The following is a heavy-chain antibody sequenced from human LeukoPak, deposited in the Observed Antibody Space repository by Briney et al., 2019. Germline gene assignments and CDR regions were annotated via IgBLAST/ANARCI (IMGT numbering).Heavy chain of an antibody. V-gene: IGHV3-53*01. CDR3: TRVDGGQSI. Sequence: GGSLRLSCAASGYTIHRNYMRWVRQAPGKGLEWVSLIHRGGTTYHADSVKGRFTISRDNSKNTLYFQMNSLRADDTAVYYSTRVDGGQSIWGQGTLVTVSS. CDR1: GYTIHRNY. J-gene: IGHJ4*02. CDR2: IHRGGTT. D-gene: IGHD6-6*01.